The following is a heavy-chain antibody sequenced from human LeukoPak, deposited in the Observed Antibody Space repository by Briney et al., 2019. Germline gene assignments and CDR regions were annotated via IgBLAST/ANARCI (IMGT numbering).Heavy chain of an antibody. V-gene: IGHV3-30*18. Sequence: AGGSLRLSCAASGFIFRIYGMHWVRQAPGKGLEWVALISYEGDSTYYADSVKGRFTISRDNSKNTLYLQMNSLRAEDTAVYYCAKENISSPYYFDYWGQGTLVTVSS. CDR3: AKENISSPYYFDY. CDR1: GFIFRIYG. CDR2: ISYEGDST. D-gene: IGHD2/OR15-2a*01. J-gene: IGHJ4*02.